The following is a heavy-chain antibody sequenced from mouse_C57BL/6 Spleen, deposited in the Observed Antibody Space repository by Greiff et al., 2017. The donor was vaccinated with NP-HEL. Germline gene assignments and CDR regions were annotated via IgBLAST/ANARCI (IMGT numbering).Heavy chain of an antibody. D-gene: IGHD1-1*01. CDR1: GYTFTSYT. V-gene: IGHV1-4*01. J-gene: IGHJ4*01. CDR3: AKEGTTVVAKDYALDY. CDR2: INPSSGYT. Sequence: VQLQQSGAELARPGASVKMSCKASGYTFTSYTMHWVKQRPGQGLEWIGYINPSSGYTKYNQKFKDKATLTADKSSNTAYMKLSSLTSEDTAVYNCAKEGTTVVAKDYALDYWGQGNSVTVSS.